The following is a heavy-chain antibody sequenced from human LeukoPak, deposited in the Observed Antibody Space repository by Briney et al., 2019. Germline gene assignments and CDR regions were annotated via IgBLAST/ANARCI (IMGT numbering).Heavy chain of an antibody. CDR3: ARGLCVGYDSRLGPKPFDY. CDR1: GYTFNSYY. D-gene: IGHD5-12*01. CDR2: INPTGGST. Sequence: ASVKVSCKASGYTFNSYYVHWVRQAPGQGLQWMGIINPTGGSTSYAQNFQGRVTMTSDTSASAVCLELDSLRSEDTAVYYSARGLCVGYDSRLGPKPFDYWGQGTLVTVSS. J-gene: IGHJ4*02. V-gene: IGHV1-46*02.